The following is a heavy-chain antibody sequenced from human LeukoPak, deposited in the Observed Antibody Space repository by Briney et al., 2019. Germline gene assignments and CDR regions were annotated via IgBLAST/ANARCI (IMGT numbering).Heavy chain of an antibody. V-gene: IGHV3-23*01. Sequence: GGSLRLSCVASGFTFSTYAMAWVRQAPGKGLEWVSSISSSGNTYYADSVKGRFTISRDNSKNMLYLQMNSLRAEDTAVYYCVKGRISEDGLDFWGQGTLVTVSS. J-gene: IGHJ4*02. D-gene: IGHD6-13*01. CDR2: ISSSGNT. CDR3: VKGRISEDGLDF. CDR1: GFTFSTYA.